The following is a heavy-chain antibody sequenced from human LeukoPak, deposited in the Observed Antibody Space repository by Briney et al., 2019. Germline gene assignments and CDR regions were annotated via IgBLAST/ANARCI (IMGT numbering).Heavy chain of an antibody. D-gene: IGHD3-10*01. V-gene: IGHV4-4*07. CDR3: ARESTYYNSGSYYVY. CDR2: IYSSGNT. Sequence: PSETLSLTCTVSGGSISNFYWSWIRQPAGKGLEWIGRIYSSGNTNYNPSLNSRVTMSVDTSKNQFSLKLSSVTAADTAMYYCARESTYYNSGSYYVYWGQGTLVTVSS. CDR1: GGSISNFY. J-gene: IGHJ4*02.